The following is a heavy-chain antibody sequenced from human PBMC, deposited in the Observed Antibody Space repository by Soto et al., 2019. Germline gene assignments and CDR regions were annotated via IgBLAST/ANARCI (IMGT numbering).Heavy chain of an antibody. Sequence: GASVKVSCKASGYTFTSYGISWVRQAPGQGLEWMGWISAYNGNTNYAQKLQGRVTITADESTSTAYMELSSLRSEDTAVYYCARGSVVATMGYYYYYGMDVWGQETTVTVSS. CDR3: ARGSVVATMGYYYYYGMDV. CDR2: ISAYNGNT. CDR1: GYTFTSYG. D-gene: IGHD5-12*01. V-gene: IGHV1-18*01. J-gene: IGHJ6*02.